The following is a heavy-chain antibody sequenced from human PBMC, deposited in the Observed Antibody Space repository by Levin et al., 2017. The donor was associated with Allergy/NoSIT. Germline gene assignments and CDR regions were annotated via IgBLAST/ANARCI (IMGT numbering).Heavy chain of an antibody. D-gene: IGHD3-22*01. CDR3: AKDRSYDDHSGGYFDS. Sequence: GGSLRLSCVASGFTFSGNAMSWVRQAPGKGLEWVSAFIGSGARTYYADSVEGRFTISRDNSKNTLYLQMNSLRAEDTAVYYCAKDRSYDDHSGGYFDSWGQGTLVTVSS. CDR1: GFTFSGNA. J-gene: IGHJ4*02. CDR2: FIGSGART. V-gene: IGHV3-23*01.